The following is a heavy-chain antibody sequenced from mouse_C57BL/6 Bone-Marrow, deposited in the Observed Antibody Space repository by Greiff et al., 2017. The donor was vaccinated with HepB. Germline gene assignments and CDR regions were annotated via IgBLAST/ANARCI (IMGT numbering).Heavy chain of an antibody. CDR3: ARRGSHYGSSSDY. Sequence: QVQLQQSGAELARPGASVKLSCKASGYTFTSYGISWVKQRTGQGLEGIGEIYPRSGNTYYNEKFKGKATLTADKSSSTAYMELRSLTSDDSAVYFCARRGSHYGSSSDYWGQGTTLTVSS. CDR2: IYPRSGNT. D-gene: IGHD1-1*01. J-gene: IGHJ2*01. V-gene: IGHV1-81*01. CDR1: GYTFTSYG.